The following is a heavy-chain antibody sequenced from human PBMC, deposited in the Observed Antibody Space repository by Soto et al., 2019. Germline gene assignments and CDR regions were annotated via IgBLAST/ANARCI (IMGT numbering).Heavy chain of an antibody. CDR1: GYTFTSYG. CDR3: ARELSSSPAGVDYYYYYGMDV. Sequence: ASVKVSCKASGYTFTSYGISWVRQAPGQGLEWMGWISAYNGNTNYAQKFQGWVTMTRDTSISTAYMELSRLRSDDTAVYYCARELSSSPAGVDYYYYYGMDVWGQGTTVTVSS. D-gene: IGHD6-6*01. CDR2: ISAYNGNT. V-gene: IGHV1-18*01. J-gene: IGHJ6*02.